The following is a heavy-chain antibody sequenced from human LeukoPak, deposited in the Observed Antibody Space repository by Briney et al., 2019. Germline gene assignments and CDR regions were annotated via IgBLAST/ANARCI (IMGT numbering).Heavy chain of an antibody. CDR2: ISGSGAYT. Sequence: PGGSLRLSCAASGFTFSNYAMSWVRQAPGKGLEWVSAISGSGAYTYYAGSVKGRLTISRDNSKNTLYLQMNSLRAEDTAVYYCAKDDGLAAAGTSFDYWGQGTLVTVSS. V-gene: IGHV3-23*01. CDR3: AKDDGLAAAGTSFDY. J-gene: IGHJ4*02. CDR1: GFTFSNYA. D-gene: IGHD6-13*01.